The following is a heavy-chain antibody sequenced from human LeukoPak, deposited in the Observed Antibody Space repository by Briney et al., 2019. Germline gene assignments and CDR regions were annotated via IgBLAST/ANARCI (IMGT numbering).Heavy chain of an antibody. J-gene: IGHJ4*02. Sequence: GGSLRLSCAASGFTFSSYSMNWVRQAPGKGLEWVSSISSSSSYIYYADSVKGRFTMSRDNAKNSLYLQMNSLRAEDTAVYYCAKGALLWFGELLPLDYWGQGTLVTVSS. CDR3: AKGALLWFGELLPLDY. D-gene: IGHD3-10*01. CDR2: ISSSSSYI. CDR1: GFTFSSYS. V-gene: IGHV3-21*01.